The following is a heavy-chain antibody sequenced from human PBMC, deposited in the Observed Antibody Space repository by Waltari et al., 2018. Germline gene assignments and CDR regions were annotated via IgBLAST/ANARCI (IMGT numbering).Heavy chain of an antibody. V-gene: IGHV3-21*04. Sequence: EVQLVESGGGLVKPGGSLRLSCAASGFTFSRYSMNWVRQAPGKGLEWVSFMSGTGNYIYYGDAVKGRFTISRDNAKNSLYLQMNSLRAEDTALYHCARGRSETIWFGESSPFGDAFDIWGQGTMVTVSS. CDR3: ARGRSETIWFGESSPFGDAFDI. CDR1: GFTFSRYS. D-gene: IGHD3-10*01. J-gene: IGHJ3*02. CDR2: MSGTGNYI.